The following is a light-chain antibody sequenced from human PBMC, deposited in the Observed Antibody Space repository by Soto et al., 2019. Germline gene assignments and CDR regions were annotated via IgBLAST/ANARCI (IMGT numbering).Light chain of an antibody. CDR3: QQYNDYSAWT. J-gene: IGKJ1*01. CDR2: EAS. V-gene: IGKV1-5*01. CDR1: QSISSW. Sequence: DIQMTQSPSTLSASVGDRVTITCRASQSISSWLAWYQQKPGKAPKVLIYEASNLESGVPSRFSGSGSGTEFTLTISGLQVDDSATYYCQQYNDYSAWTFGQGTKVEIK.